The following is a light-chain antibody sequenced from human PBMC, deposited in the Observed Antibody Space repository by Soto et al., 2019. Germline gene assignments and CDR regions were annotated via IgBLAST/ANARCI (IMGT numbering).Light chain of an antibody. CDR2: GES. J-gene: IGKJ1*01. Sequence: EIVLTQSPGTLSLSPGERATLSCRASQSVSSTYLAWYQQKPGQAPRLLIYGESNRATGIPDRFSGSGSGTDFTITISRLEPEDFAVYYCQQYGGSRWTFGQGTRVDI. CDR3: QQYGGSRWT. V-gene: IGKV3-20*01. CDR1: QSVSSTY.